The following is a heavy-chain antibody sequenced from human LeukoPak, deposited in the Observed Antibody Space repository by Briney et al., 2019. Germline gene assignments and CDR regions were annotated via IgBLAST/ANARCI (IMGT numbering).Heavy chain of an antibody. CDR2: IYYSGST. D-gene: IGHD3-22*01. Sequence: PSETLSLTCGVSGVSFTSNWWSWIRQPPGKGLEWIGYIYYSGSTNYNPSLKSRVTISVDTSKNQFSLKLGSVTAADTAVYYCASGYYYDSSGYLSPWFDYWGQGTLVTVSS. V-gene: IGHV4-59*01. CDR3: ASGYYYDSSGYLSPWFDY. J-gene: IGHJ4*02. CDR1: GVSFTSNW.